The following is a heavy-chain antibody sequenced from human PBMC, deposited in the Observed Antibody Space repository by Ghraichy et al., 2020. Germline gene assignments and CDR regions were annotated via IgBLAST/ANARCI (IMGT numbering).Heavy chain of an antibody. V-gene: IGHV3-48*03. CDR3: ARDRAEYSSSWALLNYFDY. CDR1: GFTFSSYE. CDR2: ISSSGSTI. D-gene: IGHD6-13*01. Sequence: GGSLRLSCAASGFTFSSYEMNWVRQAPGKGLEWVSYISSSGSTIYYADSVKGRFTISRDNAKNSLYLQMNSLRAEDTAVYYCARDRAEYSSSWALLNYFDYWCQGTLVTVSS. J-gene: IGHJ4*02.